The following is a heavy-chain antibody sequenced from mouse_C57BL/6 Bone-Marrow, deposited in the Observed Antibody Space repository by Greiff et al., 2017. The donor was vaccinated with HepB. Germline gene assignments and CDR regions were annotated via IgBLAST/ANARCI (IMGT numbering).Heavy chain of an antibody. CDR2: IDPEDGET. CDR3: AGGTDQATGWFAY. CDR1: GFNIKDYD. Sequence: EVQLQQSGAELVKPGASVKLSCTASGFNIKDYDMHWVKQRTEQGLEWIGRIDPEDGETKYAPKFQGKATITADTSSNTAYLQLSSLRSEDTAVYYCAGGTDQATGWFAYWGQGTLVTVSA. D-gene: IGHD3-2*02. J-gene: IGHJ3*01. V-gene: IGHV14-2*01.